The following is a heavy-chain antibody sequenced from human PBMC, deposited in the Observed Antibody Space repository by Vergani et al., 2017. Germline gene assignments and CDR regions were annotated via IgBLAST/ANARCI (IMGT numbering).Heavy chain of an antibody. J-gene: IGHJ5*02. D-gene: IGHD3-10*01. CDR3: ARVPNRDMVRGVMGWFDP. CDR1: GGTFSSYA. CDR2: IIPIFGTA. Sequence: QVQLVQSGAEVKKPGSSVKVSCKASGGTFSSYAISWVRQAPGQGLEWMGGIIPIFGTANYAQKLQGRVTITADESTSTAYMELSSLRAEDTAVYYCARVPNRDMVRGVMGWFDPWGQGTLVTVSS. V-gene: IGHV1-69*01.